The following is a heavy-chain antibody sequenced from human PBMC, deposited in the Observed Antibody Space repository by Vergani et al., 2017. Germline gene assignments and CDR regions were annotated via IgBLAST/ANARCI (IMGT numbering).Heavy chain of an antibody. D-gene: IGHD5-24*01. CDR2: ISSSSSTI. Sequence: EVQLVESGGGLVQPGGSLRLSCAASGFTFSSYSMNWVRQAPGKGLEWVSYISSSSSTIYYAHSVKGRFTISRDNAKNSLYLQMNSLRDEDTAVYYCAREGGRDGYNFTPDYWGQGTLVTVSS. CDR1: GFTFSSYS. CDR3: AREGGRDGYNFTPDY. V-gene: IGHV3-48*02. J-gene: IGHJ4*02.